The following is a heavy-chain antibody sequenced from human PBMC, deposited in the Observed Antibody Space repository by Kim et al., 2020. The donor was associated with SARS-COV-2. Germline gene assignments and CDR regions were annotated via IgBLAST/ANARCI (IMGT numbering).Heavy chain of an antibody. J-gene: IGHJ4*02. CDR3: AKDITPDYGDSYFDY. CDR2: ISWNSDSK. CDR1: GFTFDDYA. V-gene: IGHV3-9*01. Sequence: GGSLRLSCAVSGFTFDDYAMHWVRQAPGKGLEWVSGISWNSDSKDYADSVKGRFAISRDNAKNSLYPQMNSLRAEDTAFYFCAKDITPDYGDSYFDYWGQGTLVTVSS. D-gene: IGHD4-17*01.